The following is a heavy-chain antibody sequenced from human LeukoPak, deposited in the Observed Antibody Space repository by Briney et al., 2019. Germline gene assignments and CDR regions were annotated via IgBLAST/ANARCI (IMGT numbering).Heavy chain of an antibody. J-gene: IGHJ3*02. Sequence: SETLSLTCTVSGGSISSSSYYWGWIRQPPGKGLEWIGSIYYSGSIYYNPSLKSRVTISVDTSKNQFSLKLSSVTAADTAVYYCARHGIVVVTPDNAFDIWGEGTMVTVSS. V-gene: IGHV4-39*01. CDR1: GGSISSSSYY. CDR3: ARHGIVVVTPDNAFDI. CDR2: IYYSGSI. D-gene: IGHD2-21*02.